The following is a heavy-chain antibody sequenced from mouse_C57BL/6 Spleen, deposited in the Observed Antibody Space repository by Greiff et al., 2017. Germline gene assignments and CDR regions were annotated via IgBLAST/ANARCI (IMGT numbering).Heavy chain of an antibody. J-gene: IGHJ3*01. V-gene: IGHV5-17*01. Sequence: EVKLVESGGGLVKPGGSLKLSCAASGFTFSDYGMHWVRQAPEKGLEWVAYISSGSSTIYYADTVKGRFTISRDNAKNTLFLQMTSLRSEDTAMYYCARPLYGSSSWFAYWGQGTLVTVSA. CDR3: ARPLYGSSSWFAY. CDR2: ISSGSSTI. D-gene: IGHD1-1*01. CDR1: GFTFSDYG.